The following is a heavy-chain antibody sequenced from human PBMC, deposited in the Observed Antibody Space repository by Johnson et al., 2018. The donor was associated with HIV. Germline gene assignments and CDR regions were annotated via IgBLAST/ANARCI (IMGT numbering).Heavy chain of an antibody. Sequence: VQLMESGGGVVRPGGSLRLSCAASGFTLDDYGMSWVRQAPGKGLEWVSGINWSGGNTDYADSVKGRFTISRDNAKNSLYLQMNSLRAEDTALYYCARVLVGATGDFDAFDIWGQGTMVTVSS. CDR3: ARVLVGATGDFDAFDI. D-gene: IGHD1-26*01. V-gene: IGHV3-20*04. CDR2: INWSGGNT. J-gene: IGHJ3*02. CDR1: GFTLDDYG.